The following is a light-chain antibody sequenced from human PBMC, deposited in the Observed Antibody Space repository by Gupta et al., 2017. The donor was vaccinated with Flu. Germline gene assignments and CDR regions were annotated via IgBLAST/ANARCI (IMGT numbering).Light chain of an antibody. CDR2: WAS. CDR3: QQYYSTPQT. J-gene: IGKJ1*01. CDR1: QSVLYSSNNKNY. Sequence: SSQSVLYSSNNKNYLAWYQQKPGQPPKLLIYWASTRESGVPDRFSGSGSGTDFTLTISSLQAEDVAVYYCQQYYSTPQTFGQGTKVEIK. V-gene: IGKV4-1*01.